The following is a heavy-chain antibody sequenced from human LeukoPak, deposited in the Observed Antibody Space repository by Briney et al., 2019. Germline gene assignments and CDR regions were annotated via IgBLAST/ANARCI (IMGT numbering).Heavy chain of an antibody. J-gene: IGHJ5*02. D-gene: IGHD2-2*01. CDR2: ISAYNGNT. V-gene: IGHV1-18*01. CDR1: GYTFTSYD. CDR3: ARRYCSSTSCQKRPDWFDP. Sequence: GASVKVSCKASGYTFTSYDISWVRQAPGQGLEWMGWISAYNGNTNYAQKLQGRVTMTTDTSTSTAYMELRSLRSDDTAVYYCARRYCSSTSCQKRPDWFDPWGQGTLVTVSS.